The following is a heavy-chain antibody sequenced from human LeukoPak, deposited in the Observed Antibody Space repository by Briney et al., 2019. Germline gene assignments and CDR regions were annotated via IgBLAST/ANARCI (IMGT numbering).Heavy chain of an antibody. CDR1: GYTFTGYY. Sequence: EASVEVSCKASGYTFTGYYMHWVRQAPGQGLEWMGRINPNSGGTNYAQKFQGRVTMTRDTSISTAYMELSRLRSDDTAVYYCARSRDGYNFRAFDYWGQGTLVTVSS. CDR2: INPNSGGT. D-gene: IGHD5-24*01. CDR3: ARSRDGYNFRAFDY. V-gene: IGHV1-2*06. J-gene: IGHJ4*02.